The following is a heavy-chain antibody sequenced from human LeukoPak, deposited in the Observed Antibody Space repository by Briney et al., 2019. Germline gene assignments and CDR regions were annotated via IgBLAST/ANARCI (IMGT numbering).Heavy chain of an antibody. CDR2: INPNSGGT. D-gene: IGHD3-10*01. CDR1: GYTFTGYY. CDR3: ARGQAALLWFGELLSPPFDY. V-gene: IGHV1-2*02. Sequence: ASVKVSCKASGYTFTGYYMHWVRQAPGQGLEWMGWINPNSGGTTYAQKFQGRVTMTRDTSISTAYMELSRLRSDDTAVYYCARGQAALLWFGELLSPPFDYWGQGTLVTVSS. J-gene: IGHJ4*02.